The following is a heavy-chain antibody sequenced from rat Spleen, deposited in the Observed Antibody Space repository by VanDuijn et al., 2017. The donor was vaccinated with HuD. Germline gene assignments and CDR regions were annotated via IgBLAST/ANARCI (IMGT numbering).Heavy chain of an antibody. CDR3: ARWHYGYTPDYFDY. CDR2: INSAGST. J-gene: IGHJ2*01. CDR1: AYSITSSYR. V-gene: IGHV3-3*01. Sequence: EVQLQESGPGLVKPSQSLSLTCSVTAYSITSSYRWNWIRKFPGNKLEWMGYINSAGSTNYNPSLKSRISITRDTSKNQFFLQLNSVTTEDTATYYFARWHYGYTPDYFDYWGQGVMVTVSS. D-gene: IGHD1-9*01.